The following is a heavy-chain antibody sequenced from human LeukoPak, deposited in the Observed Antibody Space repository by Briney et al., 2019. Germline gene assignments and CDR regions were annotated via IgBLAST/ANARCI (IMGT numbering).Heavy chain of an antibody. CDR3: AKAAPSTVVTGGYFDY. V-gene: IGHV3-23*01. CDR1: GFTFSNYA. CDR2: IGSGGAT. D-gene: IGHD4-23*01. Sequence: GGSLRLSCAASGFTFSNYAMSWVRQAPGKGLEWVSSIGSGGATHYADSVKGRFTISGDNSKNTLFLQMNSLRAEDTAVYYCAKAAPSTVVTGGYFDYWGQGTLVTVSS. J-gene: IGHJ4*02.